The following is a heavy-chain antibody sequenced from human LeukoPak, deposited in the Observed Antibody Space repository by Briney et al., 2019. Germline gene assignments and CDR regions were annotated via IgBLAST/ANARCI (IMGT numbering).Heavy chain of an antibody. J-gene: IGHJ5*02. Sequence: GGSLRLSCAASAFTFSSYEVNWVRQAPGKGLETVSYISSSGSTIYYADSVKGRFTISRDNAKNSLYLQMNSLRAEDTAVYYCASQPWDIVVVPAAMGGFDPWGQGTLVTVSS. CDR2: ISSSGSTI. V-gene: IGHV3-48*03. CDR1: AFTFSSYE. D-gene: IGHD2-2*01. CDR3: ASQPWDIVVVPAAMGGFDP.